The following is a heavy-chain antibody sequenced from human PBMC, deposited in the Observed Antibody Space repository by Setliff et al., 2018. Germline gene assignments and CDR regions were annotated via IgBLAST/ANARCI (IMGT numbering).Heavy chain of an antibody. V-gene: IGHV3-33*08. CDR1: GFTFSTYR. Sequence: GGSLRLSCAASGFTFSTYRMHWVRQAPGKGLEWVAVIWDGGGNKYHADSVKGRFTISRDNSKNTLYLQMNSLGPEDTAVYYCARTCSGSGCYAGLGSWGQGTPVTVSS. D-gene: IGHD2-15*01. J-gene: IGHJ5*02. CDR3: ARTCSGSGCYAGLGS. CDR2: IWDGGGNK.